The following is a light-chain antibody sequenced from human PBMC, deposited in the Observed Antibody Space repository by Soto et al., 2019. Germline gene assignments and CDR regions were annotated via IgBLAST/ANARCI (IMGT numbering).Light chain of an antibody. Sequence: QSVLTQPPSASGTPGQRVTISCSGSSSNIGSNYVYWYQQLPGTAPKLLIYRNNQRPSGVPDRFSGSKSGTSASLAISGLRSEDAADYYCAAWDDSLVYVFGTGTKVTVL. CDR2: RNN. CDR3: AAWDDSLVYV. V-gene: IGLV1-47*01. CDR1: SSNIGSNY. J-gene: IGLJ1*01.